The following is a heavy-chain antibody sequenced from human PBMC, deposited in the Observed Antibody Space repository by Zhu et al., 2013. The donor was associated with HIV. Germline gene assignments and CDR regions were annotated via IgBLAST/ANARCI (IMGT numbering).Heavy chain of an antibody. V-gene: IGHV4-59*01. CDR2: IYYTGST. J-gene: IGHJ3*02. D-gene: IGHD6-19*01. Sequence: VQLQESGPGLVKPSETLSLTCTVSGGSISSYFWSWIRQPPGKGLEWLGYIYYTGSTSYKPSLKSRVTMSVDTSKNQLSLKVTSVTAADTAIYYCARDGWGGSDAFDIWGQGTVVTVSS. CDR3: ARDGWGGSDAFDI. CDR1: GGSISSYF.